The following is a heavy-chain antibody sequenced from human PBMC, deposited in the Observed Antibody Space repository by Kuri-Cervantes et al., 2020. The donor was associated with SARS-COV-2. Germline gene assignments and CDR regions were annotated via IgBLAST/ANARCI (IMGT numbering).Heavy chain of an antibody. CDR2: ISYDGSKK. V-gene: IGHV3-30*03. CDR3: ARGLRKYYFDY. D-gene: IGHD1-14*01. Sequence: GESLKISCAASGFTFNNYGMYWVRQAPGKGLEWVAVISYDGSKKYYADSVKGRFTISRDNSKSTLYLPMYNLRAEDTAVYYCARGLRKYYFDYWGQGTLVTVSS. CDR1: GFTFNNYG. J-gene: IGHJ4*02.